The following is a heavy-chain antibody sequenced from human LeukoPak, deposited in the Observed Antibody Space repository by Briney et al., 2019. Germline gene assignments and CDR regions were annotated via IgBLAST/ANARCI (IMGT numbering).Heavy chain of an antibody. Sequence: GGSLRLSCAASGFTFSIYWMHWVRQAPGKGLVWVSRINSDGSSTNYADSVKGRFTISRDNAKNTLYLQMNSLRAEDTAVYYCAKGYTDFWSGSRFDYWGQGTLVTVSS. CDR1: GFTFSIYW. V-gene: IGHV3-74*01. CDR2: INSDGSST. D-gene: IGHD3-3*01. J-gene: IGHJ4*02. CDR3: AKGYTDFWSGSRFDY.